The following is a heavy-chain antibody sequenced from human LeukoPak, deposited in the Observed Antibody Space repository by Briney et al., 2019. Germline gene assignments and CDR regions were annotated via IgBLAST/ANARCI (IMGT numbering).Heavy chain of an antibody. CDR3: AGDNSAWGNNWFDP. J-gene: IGHJ5*02. D-gene: IGHD2/OR15-2a*01. CDR2: IYYSGST. Sequence: SETLSLTCTVSGGSISSYYWSWIRQSPGKGLEWIGYIYYSGSTNYNPSLKSRVTISVDTSKNQFSLKLSSVTAADTAVYYCAGDNSAWGNNWFDPWGQGTLVTVSS. CDR1: GGSISSYY. V-gene: IGHV4-59*01.